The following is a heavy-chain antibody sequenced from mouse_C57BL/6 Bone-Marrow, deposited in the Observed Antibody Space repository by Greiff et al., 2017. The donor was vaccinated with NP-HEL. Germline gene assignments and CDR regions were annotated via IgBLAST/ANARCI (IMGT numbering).Heavy chain of an antibody. CDR2: IRNKAYGYTT. V-gene: IGHV7-3*01. CDR3: ARSVTLTWGFAY. CDR1: GFTFTDYY. J-gene: IGHJ3*01. D-gene: IGHD4-1*01. Sequence: EVQLVESGGGLVQPGGSLSLSCAASGFTFTDYYMSWVRQPPGKALEWLGFIRNKAYGYTTEYSASVKCRFTIFRDNSQNILYLQMNALRAEDSATYYCARSVTLTWGFAYWGQGTLVTVSA.